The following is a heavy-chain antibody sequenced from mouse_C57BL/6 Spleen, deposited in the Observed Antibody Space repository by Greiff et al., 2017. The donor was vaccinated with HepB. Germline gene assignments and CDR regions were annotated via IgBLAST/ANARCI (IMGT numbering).Heavy chain of an antibody. CDR1: GYTFTSYW. D-gene: IGHD2-5*01. CDR2: IDPNSGGT. CDR3: ARSPSYYSNLWFAY. J-gene: IGHJ3*01. Sequence: VKLQQPGAELVKPGASVKLSCKASGYTFTSYWMHWVKQRPGRGLEWIGRIDPNSGGTKYNEKFKSKATLTVDKPSSTAYMQLSSLTPEDSAVYYCARSPSYYSNLWFAYWGQGTLVTVSA. V-gene: IGHV1-72*01.